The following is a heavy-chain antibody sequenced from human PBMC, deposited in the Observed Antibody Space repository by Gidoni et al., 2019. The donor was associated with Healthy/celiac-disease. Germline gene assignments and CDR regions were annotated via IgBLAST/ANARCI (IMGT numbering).Heavy chain of an antibody. V-gene: IGHV3-11*01. CDR2: ISSSGSTI. CDR1: GFTFSYYS. D-gene: IGHD2-8*02. Sequence: QVQLVESGGGLVKPGGSLRLSCAALGFTFSYYSWRWIRQAPGKGLEWVSYISSSGSTIYYADSVKGRFTISRDNAKNSLYLQMNSLRAEDTAVYYCARVDRDIVLVVYSYYFDYWGQGTLVTVSS. CDR3: ARVDRDIVLVVYSYYFDY. J-gene: IGHJ4*02.